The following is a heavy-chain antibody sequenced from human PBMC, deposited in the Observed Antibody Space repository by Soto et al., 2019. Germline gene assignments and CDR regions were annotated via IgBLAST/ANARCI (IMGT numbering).Heavy chain of an antibody. D-gene: IGHD3-10*01. Sequence: GGSLRLSCVASGFTFSNNDMTWVRQGPGKGLEWVSDISASGGSTYYADSVRGRFTISRDNSKNMMYLEMNSLRAEDTAVYYCGRDSGSSSSFDCWGRGALVTVSS. CDR3: GRDSGSSSSFDC. J-gene: IGHJ4*02. CDR2: ISASGGST. CDR1: GFTFSNND. V-gene: IGHV3-23*01.